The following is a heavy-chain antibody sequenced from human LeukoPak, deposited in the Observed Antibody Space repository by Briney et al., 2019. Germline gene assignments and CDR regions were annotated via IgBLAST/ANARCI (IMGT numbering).Heavy chain of an antibody. D-gene: IGHD3-10*01. CDR3: ARLGLLWFGELLGEFDY. J-gene: IGHJ4*02. CDR1: GCSISSSSYY. V-gene: IGHV4-39*01. CDR2: IYYSGST. Sequence: SETLSLTCTVSGCSISSSSYYWGWIRQPPGQGLEWIGSIYYSGSTYYNPSLKSRVTISVDTSKIQFSMKLSSVTAADTAVYYCARLGLLWFGELLGEFDYWGQGTLVTVSS.